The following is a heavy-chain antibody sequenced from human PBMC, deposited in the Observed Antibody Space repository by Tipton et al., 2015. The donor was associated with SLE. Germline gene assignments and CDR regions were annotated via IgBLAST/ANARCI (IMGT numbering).Heavy chain of an antibody. CDR2: ISHSGTT. J-gene: IGHJ5*02. D-gene: IGHD6-13*01. CDR1: GGSITIGDYW. CDR3: ARHVGSNWYWAIDP. Sequence: GLVKPSDTLSLRCDVSGGSITIGDYWWGWFRQSPGKGLEWIASISHSGTTYYNQSLKSRVTISIDTSENHFSLKLTSVTAADTAAYYWARHVGSNWYWAIDPGGQGTLVTVSS. V-gene: IGHV4-39*07.